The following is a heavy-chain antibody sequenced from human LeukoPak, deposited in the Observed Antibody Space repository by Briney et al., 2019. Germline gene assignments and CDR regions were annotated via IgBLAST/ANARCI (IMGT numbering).Heavy chain of an antibody. V-gene: IGHV4-61*02. J-gene: IGHJ4*02. D-gene: IGHD2-21*02. CDR1: GDSISSGDYY. CDR2: ISSSGST. Sequence: SQTLSLTCTVSGDSISSGDYYWSWIRQPAGKGLEWIGRISSSGSTNYNPSLKSRVTISVDTSKNQFSLKLSSVTAADTAVYYCARHDIVVVTATPAFDYWGQGTLVTVSS. CDR3: ARHDIVVVTATPAFDY.